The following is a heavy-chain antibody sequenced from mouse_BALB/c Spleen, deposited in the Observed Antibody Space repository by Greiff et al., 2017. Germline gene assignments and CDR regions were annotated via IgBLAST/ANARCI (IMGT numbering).Heavy chain of an antibody. Sequence: QVQLKESGAELVKPGASVKLSCKASGYTFTSYYMYWVKQRPGQGLEWIGEINPSNGGTNFNEKFKSKATLTVDKSSSTAYMQLSSLTSEDSAVYYCTRVYDYYPDYWGQGTTLTVSS. CDR1: GYTFTSYY. V-gene: IGHV1S81*02. CDR2: INPSNGGT. CDR3: TRVYDYYPDY. D-gene: IGHD2-3*01. J-gene: IGHJ2*01.